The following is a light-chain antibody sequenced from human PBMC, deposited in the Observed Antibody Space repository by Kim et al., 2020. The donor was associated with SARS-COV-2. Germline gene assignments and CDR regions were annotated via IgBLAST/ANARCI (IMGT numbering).Light chain of an antibody. J-gene: IGLJ2*01. Sequence: QSALTQPASVSGSPGQSITISCTGTSSDVGAYNYVSWYQLHPGKAPKLMIYDVSNRPSGVSNRFSGSKSGNTASLSISGLQAEDEADYYCSSYTSSSSLVFGGGTQLTVL. CDR1: SSDVGAYNY. CDR3: SSYTSSSSLV. CDR2: DVS. V-gene: IGLV2-14*03.